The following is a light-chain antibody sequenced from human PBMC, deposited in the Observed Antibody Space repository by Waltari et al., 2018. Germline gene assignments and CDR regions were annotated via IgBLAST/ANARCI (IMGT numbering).Light chain of an antibody. Sequence: QSVLTQPPSVSGAPGQRVTISCAGSSSNIGAGYDVHWYQQFPGAAPKLHIYNDNTRPPGVPDRFSGSKSGTSASLAITGLQPEDEADYYCQSYDSSLSVGVFGGGTKLTVL. CDR1: SSNIGAGYD. J-gene: IGLJ3*02. CDR2: NDN. V-gene: IGLV1-40*01. CDR3: QSYDSSLSVGV.